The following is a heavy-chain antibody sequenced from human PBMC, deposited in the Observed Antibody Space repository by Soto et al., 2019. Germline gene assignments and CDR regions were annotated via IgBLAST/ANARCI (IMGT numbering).Heavy chain of an antibody. V-gene: IGHV3-23*01. CDR2: ISGGGDAT. J-gene: IGHJ2*01. D-gene: IGHD3-10*01. CDR1: GFTFSGYA. Sequence: EVQLLASGGGLVQPGGSLRLSCAASGFTFSGYALTWVRQAPGKGLEWVSAISGGGDATFYADSVKGRFTISRDNSKNTLYLQMNTLRAEDTAVYYCARKVSGSTGRPDLWYFDLWGRGTLVTVSS. CDR3: ARKVSGSTGRPDLWYFDL.